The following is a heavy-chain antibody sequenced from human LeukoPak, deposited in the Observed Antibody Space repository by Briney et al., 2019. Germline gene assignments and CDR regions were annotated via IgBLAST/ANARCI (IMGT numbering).Heavy chain of an antibody. CDR1: GGTFSSYA. CDR3: ARGRGDSSGWYDDFDY. D-gene: IGHD6-19*01. J-gene: IGHJ4*02. CDR2: IIPIFGTA. Sequence: GASVKVSCKASGGTFSSYAISWVRQAPGRGLEWMGGIIPIFGTANYAQKFQGRVTITADESTSTAYMELSSLRSEDTAVYYCARGRGDSSGWYDDFDYWGQGTLVTVSS. V-gene: IGHV1-69*13.